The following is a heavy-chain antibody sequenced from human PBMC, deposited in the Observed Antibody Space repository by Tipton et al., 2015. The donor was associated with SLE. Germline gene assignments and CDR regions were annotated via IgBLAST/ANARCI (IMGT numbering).Heavy chain of an antibody. D-gene: IGHD3-9*01. CDR2: IYYSGST. J-gene: IGHJ3*02. Sequence: TLSLTCSVSGVSVSGYYWSWIRQPPGKGLEWIGYIYYSGSTNYNPSLKSRVTISVDTSKDQFSLKLSSVTTADTAVYYCARDSPGDFDWFDAFDIWGQGTMVTVSS. CDR1: GVSVSGYY. CDR3: ARDSPGDFDWFDAFDI. V-gene: IGHV4-59*02.